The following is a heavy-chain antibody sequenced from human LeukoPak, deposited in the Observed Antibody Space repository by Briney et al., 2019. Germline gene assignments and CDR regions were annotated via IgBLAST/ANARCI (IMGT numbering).Heavy chain of an antibody. CDR3: ARGDGSGSYIY. D-gene: IGHD3-10*01. Sequence: SETLSLTCTVSGGSISSYYWSLIRQPPGKGLEWIGYIYYSGNTNYNPSLKTRVTISVDTFKNQFSLRLTSVTAADTAVYYCARGDGSGSYIYWGQGTLVTVSS. CDR2: IYYSGNT. J-gene: IGHJ4*02. V-gene: IGHV4-59*01. CDR1: GGSISSYY.